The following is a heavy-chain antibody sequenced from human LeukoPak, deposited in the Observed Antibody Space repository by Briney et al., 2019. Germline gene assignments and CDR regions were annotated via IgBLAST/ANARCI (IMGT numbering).Heavy chain of an antibody. V-gene: IGHV3-30*02. D-gene: IGHD2-2*01. Sequence: PGGSLRLSCAASGFTFSSYGMHWVRQAPGKGLEWVAFIRYDGSNKYYADSVKGRFTISRDNSKNTLYLQMNSLRAEDTAVYYCASCSSTSCYNDYWGQGTLVTVSS. CDR2: IRYDGSNK. J-gene: IGHJ4*02. CDR3: ASCSSTSCYNDY. CDR1: GFTFSSYG.